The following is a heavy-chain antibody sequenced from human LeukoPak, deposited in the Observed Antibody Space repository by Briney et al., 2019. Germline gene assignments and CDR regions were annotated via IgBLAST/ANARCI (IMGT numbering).Heavy chain of an antibody. V-gene: IGHV1-2*02. Sequence: ASVKVSCKASGYTFNAYYIHWVRQAPRQGLEWMGWINPHSGGTNSTQKFQDRVTMTRDTSISTVYMELSRLRSEDTAVYYCARDRDSYGDYYFFYMDVWGKGTTVAVSS. CDR1: GYTFNAYY. D-gene: IGHD5-18*01. J-gene: IGHJ6*03. CDR3: ARDRDSYGDYYFFYMDV. CDR2: INPHSGGT.